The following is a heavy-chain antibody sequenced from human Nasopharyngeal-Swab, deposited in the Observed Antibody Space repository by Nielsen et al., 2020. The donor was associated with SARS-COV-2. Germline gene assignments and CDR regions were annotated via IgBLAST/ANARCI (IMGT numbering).Heavy chain of an antibody. J-gene: IGHJ6*02. CDR2: VDYDGVRT. V-gene: IGHV3-23*01. Sequence: GESLKISCTGSGYTFSNYAISWVRQAPGQGLEWVSTVDYDGVRTHYADSVEGRFIISRDNSRNTAYLQIKSLRVEDAAVYYCAKPETPGIAAVYGMDVWGQGTTVTVSS. CDR1: GYTFSNYA. CDR3: AKPETPGIAAVYGMDV. D-gene: IGHD6-13*01.